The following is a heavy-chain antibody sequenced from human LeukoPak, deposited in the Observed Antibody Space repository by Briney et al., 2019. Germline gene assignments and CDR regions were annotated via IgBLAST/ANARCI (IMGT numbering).Heavy chain of an antibody. CDR1: GGSISSGDYY. J-gene: IGHJ6*03. CDR3: ARDRDSSSSYYYYMDV. Sequence: PSETLSLTCTVSGGSISSGDYYWRWIRQPPGKGLEWIGYIYYSGSTDYNPSLKSRVTISIDTSKNQFSLKLTSVTAADTAVYYCARDRDSSSSYYYYMDVWGKGTTVTVAS. V-gene: IGHV4-30-4*08. CDR2: IYYSGST. D-gene: IGHD6-6*01.